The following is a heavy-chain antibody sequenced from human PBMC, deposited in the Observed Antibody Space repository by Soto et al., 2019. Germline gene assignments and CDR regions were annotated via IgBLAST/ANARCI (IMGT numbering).Heavy chain of an antibody. CDR3: ARERSDVHTDSREY. Sequence: ETVSVNCNRAGGYISTYYWSWIRQPPGKGLEWIGYIYYSGTTNYNPSLKSRVTISVDTSKNQFSLTLTSVTAADTAVYYCARERSDVHTDSREYWVTGTVVPAS. V-gene: IGHV4-59*01. CDR2: IYYSGTT. D-gene: IGHD3-10*02. CDR1: GGYISTYY. J-gene: IGHJ4*02.